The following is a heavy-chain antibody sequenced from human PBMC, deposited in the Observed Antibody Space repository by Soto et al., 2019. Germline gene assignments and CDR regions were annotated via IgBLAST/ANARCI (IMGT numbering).Heavy chain of an antibody. CDR3: ARVNYGDYYDGMDV. J-gene: IGHJ6*02. CDR2: ISYTGSA. Sequence: SETLSLTCTVSGGSINYSYWTWIRQPPGKGLEWIGYISYTGSANYNASLKSRLTISVDTSKNQFSLKLSSVTAADAALYYCARVNYGDYYDGMDVWCQGTTVTVSS. CDR1: GGSINYSY. V-gene: IGHV4-59*01. D-gene: IGHD4-17*01.